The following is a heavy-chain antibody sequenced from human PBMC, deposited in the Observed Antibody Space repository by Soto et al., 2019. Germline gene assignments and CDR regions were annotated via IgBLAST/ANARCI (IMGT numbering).Heavy chain of an antibody. CDR3: ASTTAVPNTLRSRYFFDY. D-gene: IGHD4-17*01. V-gene: IGHV4-61*01. CDR1: GGSVSDKTYY. Sequence: QVQLQESGPGLLKPSETLSLTCSVSGGSVSDKTYYWSWIRQPPGKRLEWIGYVYYSGTTNYNPSLKSRVTISVDLTNNRFSLRLSSVTTADTALYYCASTTAVPNTLRSRYFFDYWGQGTLVTVSS. J-gene: IGHJ4*02. CDR2: VYYSGTT.